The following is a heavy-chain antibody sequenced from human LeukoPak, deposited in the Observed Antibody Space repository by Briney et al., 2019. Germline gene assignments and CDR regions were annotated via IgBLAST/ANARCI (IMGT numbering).Heavy chain of an antibody. Sequence: GGSLRLSCAASGFTFSSYGMHWVRQAPGKGLEWVAVIWYDGSNKYYADSVKGRFTISRDNSKNTLYLQMNRLRAEDTAVYYCARDREVAALDYWGQGTLVTVSS. V-gene: IGHV3-33*01. CDR1: GFTFSSYG. J-gene: IGHJ4*02. CDR2: IWYDGSNK. D-gene: IGHD6-19*01. CDR3: ARDREVAALDY.